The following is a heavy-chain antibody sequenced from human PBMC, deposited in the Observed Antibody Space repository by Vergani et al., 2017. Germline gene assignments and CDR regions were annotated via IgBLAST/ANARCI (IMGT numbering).Heavy chain of an antibody. Sequence: QLQLQESGPGLVKPSETLSLTCTVSGGSISSGGYYWSWIRQHPGKGLEWIGYIYYSGSTYYNPSLKSRVTISVDTSKNQFSLKLSSVTAADTAVYYCARTPSPPRYYYDSSGYSGWYFDLWGRGTLVTVSS. J-gene: IGHJ2*01. V-gene: IGHV4-31*03. CDR1: GGSISSGGYY. CDR3: ARTPSPPRYYYDSSGYSGWYFDL. CDR2: IYYSGST. D-gene: IGHD3-22*01.